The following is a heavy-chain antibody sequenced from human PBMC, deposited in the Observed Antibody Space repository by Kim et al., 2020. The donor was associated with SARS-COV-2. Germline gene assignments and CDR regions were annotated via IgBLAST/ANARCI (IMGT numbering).Heavy chain of an antibody. V-gene: IGHV3-7*05. CDR3: ASSTVGYSFAFNGGEFDY. D-gene: IGHD5-18*01. Sequence: GGSLRLSCAASGFSFSTSWMSWVRQAPGKGLEWVANIREDGTEKFYLDSVKGRFTISRDNAKNSLYLQMKSLRAEDTAVYYCASSTVGYSFAFNGGEFDYWGQGTLVSVSS. J-gene: IGHJ4*02. CDR1: GFSFSTSW. CDR2: IREDGTEK.